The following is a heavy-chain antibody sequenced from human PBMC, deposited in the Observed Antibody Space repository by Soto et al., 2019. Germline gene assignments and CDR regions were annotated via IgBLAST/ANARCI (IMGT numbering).Heavy chain of an antibody. CDR1: GYTFTALY. CDR2: VNPNTGLT. CDR3: TTLRLDP. Sequence: ASVKVSCKASGYTFTALYMNWVRQAPGQGLEWMGWVNPNTGLTKLAQKFQGRVTMARDTSISTAYMELTRLTSDDTAVYYCTTLRLDPWGQGTLVTVSS. V-gene: IGHV1-2*02. D-gene: IGHD2-21*02. J-gene: IGHJ5*02.